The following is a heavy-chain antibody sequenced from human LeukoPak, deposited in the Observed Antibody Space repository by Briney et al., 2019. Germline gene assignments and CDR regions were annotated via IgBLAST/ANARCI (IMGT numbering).Heavy chain of an antibody. CDR3: ARVLLGSWDWFDP. J-gene: IGHJ5*02. CDR2: INPDGSRT. V-gene: IGHV3-74*01. Sequence: GGSLRLSCAASKFSFTSYWMHWVRQAPGKGLVWVSRINPDGSRTNYADSVEGRFTISRDNAKNTLYLQMNSLRAEDTAVYYCARVLLGSWDWFDPWGQGTLVTVSS. CDR1: KFSFTSYW. D-gene: IGHD3-10*01.